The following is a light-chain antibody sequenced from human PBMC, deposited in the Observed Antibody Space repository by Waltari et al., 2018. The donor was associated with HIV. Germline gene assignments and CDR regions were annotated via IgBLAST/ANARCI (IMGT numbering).Light chain of an antibody. CDR3: ATWEDSLSGVV. CDR1: SSNIGSNS. V-gene: IGLV1-47*01. J-gene: IGLJ2*01. Sequence: QSVLTQPPSASGTPGQRVTISCSGSSSNIGSNSVYWYQQLPGTAPKLLIYRDNQRLSGVPGRFSGSKSGAAASLAISGLRPDDEADYYCATWEDSLSGVVFGGGTKVTVL. CDR2: RDN.